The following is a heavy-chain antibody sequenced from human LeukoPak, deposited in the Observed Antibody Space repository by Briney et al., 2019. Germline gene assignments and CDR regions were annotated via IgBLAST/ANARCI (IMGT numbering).Heavy chain of an antibody. CDR3: ARDLFWSGYYSYDY. D-gene: IGHD3-3*01. J-gene: IGHJ4*02. CDR1: GYTFTSYG. Sequence: GASVKVSCKXSGYTFTSYGISWVRQAPGQGLEWMGWISAYNGNTNYAQKLQGRVTMTTDTSTSTAYMELRSLRSDDTAVYYCARDLFWSGYYSYDYWGQGTLVTVSS. V-gene: IGHV1-18*01. CDR2: ISAYNGNT.